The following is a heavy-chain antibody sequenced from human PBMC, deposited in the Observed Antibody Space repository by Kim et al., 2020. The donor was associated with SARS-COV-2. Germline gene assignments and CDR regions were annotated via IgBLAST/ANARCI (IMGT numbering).Heavy chain of an antibody. CDR3: VRPGGPGTPWSWFDP. D-gene: IGHD3-16*01. Sequence: AGRGRFTISRDKTENTLSLQMNSLRGEDTAVYYCVRPGGPGTPWSWFDPWGQGTLVTVSS. J-gene: IGHJ5*02. V-gene: IGHV3-23*01.